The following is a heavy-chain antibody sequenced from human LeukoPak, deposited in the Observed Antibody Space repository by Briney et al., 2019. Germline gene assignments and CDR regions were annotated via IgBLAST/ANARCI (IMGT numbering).Heavy chain of an antibody. V-gene: IGHV3-23*01. J-gene: IGHJ5*02. CDR2: ISGSGGNT. Sequence: GGSLRLSCAASGFTFSSYAMSWVRQAPGKGLEWVSTISGSGGNTYYADSVKGRFTISRDNSKNTLYLQMNSLRAEDTAVYYCAKKRGYSYGNNWFDPWGQGTLVTVSS. CDR3: AKKRGYSYGNNWFDP. D-gene: IGHD5-18*01. CDR1: GFTFSSYA.